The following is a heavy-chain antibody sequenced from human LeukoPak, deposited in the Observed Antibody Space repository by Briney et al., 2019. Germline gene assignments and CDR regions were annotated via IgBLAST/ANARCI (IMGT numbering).Heavy chain of an antibody. CDR3: VAPSCGGGACYAFDF. CDR1: GFTFSVFD. Sequence: PGGSLRLSCAASGFTFSVFDMNWARQAPGKGLEWISSITSSSTYKYYADSVRGRFTISRDNAKNLLFLQMDSLTAEDTAVYYCVAPSCGGGACYAFDFWGQGILVTVSS. D-gene: IGHD2-15*01. CDR2: ITSSSTYK. J-gene: IGHJ4*02. V-gene: IGHV3-21*01.